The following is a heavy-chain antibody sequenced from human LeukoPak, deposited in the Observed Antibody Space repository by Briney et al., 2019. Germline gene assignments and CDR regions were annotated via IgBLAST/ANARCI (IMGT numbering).Heavy chain of an antibody. D-gene: IGHD2-21*02. CDR3: ARDLSPPISCGGDCYPSGYFDY. V-gene: IGHV1-46*01. J-gene: IGHJ4*02. CDR1: GYTFTSYY. CDR2: INPSGGST. Sequence: GASVKVSCKASGYTFTSYYMHWVRQAPGQGLEWMGIINPSGGSTSYAQKFQGRVTMTRDMSTSTVYMELSSLRSEDTAVYYCARDLSPPISCGGDCYPSGYFDYWGQGTLVTVSS.